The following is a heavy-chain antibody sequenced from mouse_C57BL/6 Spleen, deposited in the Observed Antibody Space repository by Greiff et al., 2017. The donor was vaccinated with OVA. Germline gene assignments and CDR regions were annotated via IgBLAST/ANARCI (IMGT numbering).Heavy chain of an antibody. Sequence: QVQLKQPGAELVRPGTSVKLSCKASGYTFTSYWMHWVKQRPGQGLEWIGVIDPSDSYTNYNQKFKGKATLTVDTSSSTAYMQLSSLTSEDAAVYYCARDYGFDYWGQGTTLTVSS. D-gene: IGHD1-1*01. CDR2: IDPSDSYT. CDR1: GYTFTSYW. CDR3: ARDYGFDY. V-gene: IGHV1-59*01. J-gene: IGHJ2*01.